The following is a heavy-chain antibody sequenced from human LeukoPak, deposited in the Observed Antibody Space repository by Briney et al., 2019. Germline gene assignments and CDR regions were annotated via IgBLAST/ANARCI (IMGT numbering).Heavy chain of an antibody. Sequence: GGSLRLSCAASGFTVSNNYMSWVRQAPGKGLEWVSLIYSGGSTYYADSVKGRFTVSGDNSNHTLYLQMNSLRPGDTAVYYCARDLGSGLDYWGKGTLVTVSS. CDR3: ARDLGSGLDY. V-gene: IGHV3-66*02. J-gene: IGHJ4*02. CDR1: GFTVSNNY. D-gene: IGHD3-10*01. CDR2: IYSGGST.